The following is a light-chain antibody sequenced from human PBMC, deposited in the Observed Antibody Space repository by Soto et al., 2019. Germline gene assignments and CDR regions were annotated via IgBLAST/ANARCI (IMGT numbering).Light chain of an antibody. CDR1: SSDGGSYNL. CDR2: EVS. Sequence: QSALTQPASVSGSPGQSITISCTGTSSDGGSYNLVSWYQQHPGKAPKLMIYEVSKRPSGVSNRFSGSKSGNTASLTISGLQAEDEADDYCYSYAGSSSYVFGTGTKLTVL. CDR3: YSYAGSSSYV. J-gene: IGLJ1*01. V-gene: IGLV2-23*02.